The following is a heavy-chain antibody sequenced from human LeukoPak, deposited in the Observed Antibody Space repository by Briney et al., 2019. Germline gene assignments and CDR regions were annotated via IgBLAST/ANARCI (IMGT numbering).Heavy chain of an antibody. J-gene: IGHJ4*02. CDR2: INPSGGST. D-gene: IGHD5-18*01. CDR3: AVGYSLAVFDY. Sequence: GASVKVSCKASGYTFTSYYMHWVRQAPGQGLEWMGIINPSGGSTSYAQKFQGRVTMTRDMSTSTVYMELSSLRSEDTAVYYCAVGYSLAVFDYWGQGTLVTVSS. CDR1: GYTFTSYY. V-gene: IGHV1-46*01.